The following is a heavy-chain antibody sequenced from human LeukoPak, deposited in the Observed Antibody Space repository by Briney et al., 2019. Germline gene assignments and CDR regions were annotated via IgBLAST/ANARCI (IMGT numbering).Heavy chain of an antibody. J-gene: IGHJ4*02. CDR3: ARASGSYSGLDY. V-gene: IGHV3-21*06. CDR2: IDSSSSYI. Sequence: SGGSLRLSCEASGFTFTSYSMNWVRQAPGKGLEWVSSIDSSSSYIYYADSVKGRFTISRDNAKNSLYLQMNSLRAEDTAVYYCARASGSYSGLDYWGQGTLVTVSS. CDR1: GFTFTSYS. D-gene: IGHD1-26*01.